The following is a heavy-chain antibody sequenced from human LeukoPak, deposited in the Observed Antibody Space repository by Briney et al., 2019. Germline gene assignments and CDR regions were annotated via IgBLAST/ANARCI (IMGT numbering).Heavy chain of an antibody. J-gene: IGHJ4*02. CDR2: IYYSGST. CDR3: ARGDGGWYGTEDY. CDR1: GGSISSYY. Sequence: PSETQGLTCTVSGGSISSYYRSWIRQPPGKGLEWIGYIYYSGSTNYNPSIKSRVTISVDTSKNQFSLKLSSVTAADTAVYYCARGDGGWYGTEDYWGQGSLVTVSS. D-gene: IGHD6-19*01. V-gene: IGHV4-59*01.